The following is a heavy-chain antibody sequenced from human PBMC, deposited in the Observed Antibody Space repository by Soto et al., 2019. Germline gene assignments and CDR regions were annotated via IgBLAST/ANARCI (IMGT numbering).Heavy chain of an antibody. J-gene: IGHJ4*02. Sequence: QVQLQESGPGLVKPSQTLSLTCTVSGGSISSGGYYWSWIRQHPGKGLEWIGYIYYSGSTYYNPSRKSRVTISVDTSKNQFSLKLSSVTAADTAVYYCARDRVKGAAGSVWGGYFDYWGQGTLVTVSS. V-gene: IGHV4-31*03. CDR2: IYYSGST. CDR3: ARDRVKGAAGSVWGGYFDY. CDR1: GGSISSGGYY. D-gene: IGHD6-13*01.